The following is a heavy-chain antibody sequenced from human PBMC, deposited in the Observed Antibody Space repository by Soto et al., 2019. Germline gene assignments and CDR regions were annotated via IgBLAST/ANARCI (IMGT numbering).Heavy chain of an antibody. Sequence: EVQLVKSGGGLVKPGGSLRLSCAASGFTFYNSWMNWVRQAPGKGLEWVGRIKRNSDGGRTDYAAPVKGRFTISRDDSENMLYLQMNSLKTEDTAVYYCTTGSVEGVWGQGTTVSVSS. V-gene: IGHV3-15*07. CDR3: TTGSVEGV. D-gene: IGHD2-15*01. J-gene: IGHJ6*02. CDR2: IKRNSDGGRT. CDR1: GFTFYNSW.